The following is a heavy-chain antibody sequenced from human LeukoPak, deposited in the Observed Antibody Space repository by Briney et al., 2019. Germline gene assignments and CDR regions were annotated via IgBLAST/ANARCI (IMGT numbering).Heavy chain of an antibody. J-gene: IGHJ5*02. CDR1: GFTFSSYA. Sequence: GGSLRLSCAASGFTFSSYAMTWVRQAPGKGLEWVSAISGSGGITYYADSVKGRFTISRDSSTDTLYLQMNSLRAEDTAVYYCAKGWSVDWFDPWGQETLVTVSS. V-gene: IGHV3-23*01. CDR3: AKGWSVDWFDP. D-gene: IGHD6-19*01. CDR2: ISGSGGIT.